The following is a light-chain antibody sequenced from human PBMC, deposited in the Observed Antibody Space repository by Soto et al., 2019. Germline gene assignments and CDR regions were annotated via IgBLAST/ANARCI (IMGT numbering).Light chain of an antibody. V-gene: IGKV1-39*01. Sequence: DIQMTQSPSSLSASVGDRVTITCRASENINNFVNWYQQKPGKAPKLLISAVFTLERRVPSRFRGSGSGTDFALAISSLQPEDFATYYCQQSDATPYTFGHGTTVVMK. CDR2: AVF. J-gene: IGKJ2*01. CDR3: QQSDATPYT. CDR1: ENINNF.